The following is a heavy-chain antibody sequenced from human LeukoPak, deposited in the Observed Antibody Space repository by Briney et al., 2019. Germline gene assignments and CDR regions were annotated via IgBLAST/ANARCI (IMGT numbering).Heavy chain of an antibody. CDR3: ASHLIAAQNFDY. V-gene: IGHV1-24*01. CDR1: GYTLTELS. CDR2: FDPEDGET. J-gene: IGHJ4*02. Sequence: ASVKVSCKVSGYTLTELSMHWVRQAPGKGLEWMGGFDPEDGETIYAQKFQGRVTMTEDTSTDTAYMELSSLRSEDTAVYYCASHLIAAQNFDYWGQGTLVTVSS. D-gene: IGHD6-6*01.